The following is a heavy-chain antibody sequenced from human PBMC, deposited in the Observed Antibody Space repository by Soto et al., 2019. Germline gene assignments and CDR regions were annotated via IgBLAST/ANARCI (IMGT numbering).Heavy chain of an antibody. CDR2: TSYDGSTK. V-gene: IGHV3-30-3*01. CDR1: GFTFSRYT. D-gene: IGHD4-17*01. Sequence: QVQLVESGGGVVQPGRSLRLSCAASGFTFSRYTMHWVRQAPGKGLEWVAVTSYDGSTKYYADSVKGRFTISRDNSKNILYLQIDYLRAEDTAVYHCAKDGGFDYGFWYFDLWGRGTLVTVSS. J-gene: IGHJ2*01. CDR3: AKDGGFDYGFWYFDL.